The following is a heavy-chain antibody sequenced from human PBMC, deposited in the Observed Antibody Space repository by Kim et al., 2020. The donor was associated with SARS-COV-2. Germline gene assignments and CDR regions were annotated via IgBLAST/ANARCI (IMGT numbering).Heavy chain of an antibody. Sequence: GGSLRLSCAASGFTFSSYSMNWVRQAPGKGLEWVSSISSSSSYIYYADSVKGRFTISRDNAKNSLYLQMNSLRAEDTAVYYCARETNGGGYYYYGMDVWGQGTTVTVSS. V-gene: IGHV3-21*01. J-gene: IGHJ6*02. CDR3: ARETNGGGYYYYGMDV. D-gene: IGHD3-10*01. CDR1: GFTFSSYS. CDR2: ISSSSSYI.